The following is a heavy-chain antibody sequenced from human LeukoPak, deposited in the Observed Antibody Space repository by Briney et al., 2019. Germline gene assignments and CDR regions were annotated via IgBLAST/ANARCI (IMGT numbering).Heavy chain of an antibody. CDR2: IWYDGSNK. CDR3: ARDQKWFGNGYGMDV. J-gene: IGHJ6*02. CDR1: RFTFSSYG. V-gene: IGHV3-33*01. D-gene: IGHD3-10*01. Sequence: GGSLRLSCAASRFTFSSYGMHWVRQAPGKGLEWVAVIWYDGSNKYYADSVKGRFTISRDNSKNTLYLQMNSLRAEDTAVYYCARDQKWFGNGYGMDVWGQGTTVTVSS.